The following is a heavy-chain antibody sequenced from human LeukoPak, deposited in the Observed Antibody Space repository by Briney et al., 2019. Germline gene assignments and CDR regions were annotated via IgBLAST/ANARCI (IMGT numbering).Heavy chain of an antibody. CDR3: AINYYGSGSLLDY. J-gene: IGHJ4*02. V-gene: IGHV4-39*01. D-gene: IGHD3-10*01. CDR1: GGSISSSSYY. Sequence: PSETLSLTCTVSGGSISSSSYYWGWIRQPPGKGLEWIGSIYYSGSTYYNPSLKSRVTISVDTSKNQFSRKLSSVTAADTAVYYCAINYYGSGSLLDYWGQGTLVTVSS. CDR2: IYYSGST.